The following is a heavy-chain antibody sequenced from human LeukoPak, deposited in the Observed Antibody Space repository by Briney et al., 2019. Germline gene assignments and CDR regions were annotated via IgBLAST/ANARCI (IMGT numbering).Heavy chain of an antibody. J-gene: IGHJ4*02. Sequence: SETLSLTCAVYGGSFSGYYWSWTRQPPGKGLEWIGEINHSGSTNYNPSLKSRVTISVDTSKNQFSLKLSSVTAADTAVYYCARGIPRQYSSSWYNYWGQGTLVTVSS. V-gene: IGHV4-34*01. CDR3: ARGIPRQYSSSWYNY. CDR1: GGSFSGYY. D-gene: IGHD6-13*01. CDR2: INHSGST.